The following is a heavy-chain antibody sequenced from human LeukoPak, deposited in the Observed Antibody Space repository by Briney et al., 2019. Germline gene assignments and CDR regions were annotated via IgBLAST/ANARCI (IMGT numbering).Heavy chain of an antibody. J-gene: IGHJ5*02. Sequence: ASVKVSCKASGYTFTSCYMHWVRQAPGQGLEWMGIINPSGGSTSYAQKFQGRVTMTRDTSTSTVYMELSSLRSEDTAVYYCARDRMVYAKGNWFDPWGQGTLVTVSS. D-gene: IGHD2-8*01. CDR3: ARDRMVYAKGNWFDP. CDR2: INPSGGST. CDR1: GYTFTSCY. V-gene: IGHV1-46*01.